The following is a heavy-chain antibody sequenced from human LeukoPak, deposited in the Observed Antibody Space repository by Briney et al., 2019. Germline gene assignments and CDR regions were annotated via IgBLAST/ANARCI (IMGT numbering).Heavy chain of an antibody. CDR1: GGSFSGYY. J-gene: IGHJ5*02. CDR3: ARLLMVYYDSSGYYWFDP. Sequence: SETLSLTCAVSGGSFSGYYWNWIRQPPGKGLEWIGEIDHSGSTNYNPSLKSRVTILVDTSKNQFSLKLSSVTAADTAVYYCARLLMVYYDSSGYYWFDPWGQGTLVTVSS. V-gene: IGHV4-34*01. CDR2: IDHSGST. D-gene: IGHD3-22*01.